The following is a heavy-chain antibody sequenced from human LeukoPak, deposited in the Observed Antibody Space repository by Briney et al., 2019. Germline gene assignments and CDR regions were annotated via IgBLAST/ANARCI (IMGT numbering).Heavy chain of an antibody. CDR3: ARGPDGTVTTAQPFDY. D-gene: IGHD4-17*01. CDR1: GRSFSGYY. CDR2: IDHSGST. J-gene: IGHJ4*02. Sequence: RSSETLSLTCAVYGRSFSGYYWSWIRQPPGKGREWIGEIDHSGSTNYNPSLKSRVTISVDTSKNQFSLKLSSVTAADTAVYYCARGPDGTVTTAQPFDYWGQRTLVTVSS. V-gene: IGHV4-34*01.